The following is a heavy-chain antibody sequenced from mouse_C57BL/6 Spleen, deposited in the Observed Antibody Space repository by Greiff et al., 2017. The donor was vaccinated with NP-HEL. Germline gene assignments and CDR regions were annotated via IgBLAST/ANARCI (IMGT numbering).Heavy chain of an antibody. J-gene: IGHJ2*01. V-gene: IGHV5-4*01. CDR1: GFTFSSYA. CDR3: ARDELLDY. D-gene: IGHD1-1*01. Sequence: EVKLQESGGGLVKPGGSLKLSCAASGFTFSSYAMSWVRQTPEKRLEWVATISDGGSYTYYPDNVKGRFTISRDNAKNNLYLQMSHLKSEDTAMYYCARDELLDYWGQGTTLTVSS. CDR2: ISDGGSYT.